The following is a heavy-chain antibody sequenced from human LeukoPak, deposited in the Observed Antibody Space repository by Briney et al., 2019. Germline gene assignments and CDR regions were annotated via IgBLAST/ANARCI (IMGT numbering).Heavy chain of an antibody. CDR2: ISGSGGST. CDR1: GFTFSSYA. D-gene: IGHD3-3*01. V-gene: IGHV3-23*01. Sequence: GGSLRLSCAASGFTFSSYAMSWVRQAPGKGLEWVSAISGSGGSTYYADSVKGLFTISRDNSKNTLYLQMNSLRAEDTAVYYCAKDRGFWSGFLRHFVYWGQGTLVTVSS. CDR3: AKDRGFWSGFLRHFVY. J-gene: IGHJ4*02.